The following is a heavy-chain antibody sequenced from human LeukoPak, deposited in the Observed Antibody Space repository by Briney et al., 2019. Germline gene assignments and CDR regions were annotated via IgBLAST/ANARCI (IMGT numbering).Heavy chain of an antibody. J-gene: IGHJ4*02. Sequence: GGSLRLSCAASGFTFSSYEMYWVRQAPGKGLEWVSQISSSGGTKYYADFVKGRFTISRDNAKNSVYLQMNSLRAEDTAVYYCARGDTVMVTAVAGTGVDLDYWGQGTLVTVSS. CDR3: ARGDTVMVTAVAGTGVDLDY. CDR1: GFTFSSYE. CDR2: ISSSGGTK. V-gene: IGHV3-48*03. D-gene: IGHD6-19*01.